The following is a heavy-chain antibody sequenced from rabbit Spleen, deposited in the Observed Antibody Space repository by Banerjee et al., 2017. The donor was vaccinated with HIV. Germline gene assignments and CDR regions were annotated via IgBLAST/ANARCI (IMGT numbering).Heavy chain of an antibody. CDR2: INAVTGKA. CDR3: ARDLDSVIGWNFGW. V-gene: IGHV1S45*01. CDR1: GFSFSNKAV. D-gene: IGHD1-1*01. J-gene: IGHJ4*01. Sequence: QEQLVESGGGLVKPQGSLKLSCTASGFSFSNKAVMCWVRQTAGKGLEWIACINAVTGKAVYASWAKGRFTFSKTSSTTVTLQMTNLTAADTATYFCARDLDSVIGWNFGWWGPGTLVTVS.